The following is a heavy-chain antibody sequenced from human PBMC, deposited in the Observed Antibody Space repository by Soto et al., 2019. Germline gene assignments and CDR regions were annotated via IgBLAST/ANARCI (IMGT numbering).Heavy chain of an antibody. D-gene: IGHD3-3*01. J-gene: IGHJ3*02. CDR3: ARQLRITIFGVVTHAFDI. V-gene: IGHV4-39*01. CDR1: GGSISSTDYY. Sequence: QLQLQESGPGLVKPSETLSLTCTVSGGSISSTDYYWGWIRQPPGKGLEWIGSIYYSGNTYYNPSLKSRVSISVDTSRNQFSRKLSSVTAADTTVYFCARQLRITIFGVVTHAFDIWGQGTMVTVSS. CDR2: IYYSGNT.